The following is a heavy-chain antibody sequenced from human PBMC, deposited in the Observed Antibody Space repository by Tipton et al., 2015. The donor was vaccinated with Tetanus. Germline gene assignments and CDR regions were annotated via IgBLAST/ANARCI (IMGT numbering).Heavy chain of an antibody. CDR1: GFTFSNFS. CDR2: ISNRGGAT. CDR3: AKDGFPTDCGVVNQLDY. Sequence: SLRLSCAGSGFTFSNFSVTWVRQAPGKGLEWVSTISNRGGATYYADSVRGRFTISRDNSENTLYLQMNSLRVEDTALYYCAKDGFPTDCGVVNQLDYWGQGALVSVAS. D-gene: IGHD3-3*01. J-gene: IGHJ4*02. V-gene: IGHV3-23*01.